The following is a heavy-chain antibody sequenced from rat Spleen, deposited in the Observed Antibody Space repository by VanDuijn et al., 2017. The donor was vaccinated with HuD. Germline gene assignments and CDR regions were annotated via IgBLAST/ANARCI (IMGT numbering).Heavy chain of an antibody. Sequence: EVQLVESGGGLVQPGRSLKLSCAASGFTFSDYNMAWVRQAPKKGLEWVATISYDGSSTYYPDSVKGRFTISRDNAKSTLYLQMNSLRSEDTATYYCARENYPGITPYYVMDAWGQGASVTVSS. CDR3: ARENYPGITPYYVMDA. CDR2: ISYDGSST. V-gene: IGHV5-7*01. D-gene: IGHD1-4*01. J-gene: IGHJ4*01. CDR1: GFTFSDYN.